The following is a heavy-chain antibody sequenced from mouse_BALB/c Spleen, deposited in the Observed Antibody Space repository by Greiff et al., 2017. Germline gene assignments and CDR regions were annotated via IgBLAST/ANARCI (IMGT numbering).Heavy chain of an antibody. CDR3: ARYTTMITTGDWYFDV. CDR1: GFTFSSYT. D-gene: IGHD2-4*01. CDR2: ISSGGGNT. J-gene: IGHJ1*01. V-gene: IGHV5-9*03. Sequence: EVKLEESGGGLVKPGGSLKLSCAASGFTFSSYTMSWVRQTPEKRLEWVATISSGGGNTYYPDSVKGRFTISRDNAKNNLYLQMSSLRSEDTALYYCARYTTMITTGDWYFDVWGAGTTVTVSS.